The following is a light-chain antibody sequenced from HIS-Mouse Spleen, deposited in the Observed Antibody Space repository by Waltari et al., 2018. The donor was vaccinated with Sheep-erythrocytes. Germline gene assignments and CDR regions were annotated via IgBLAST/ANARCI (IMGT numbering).Light chain of an antibody. V-gene: IGLV3-21*02. Sequence: SYVLTQPPSVSVAPGQTARITCGGNNLGSKSVHWYQQNPGQAPVLVVYDDSDRPSGIPERFSGSNSGNTATLTISRVEAGDEADYYCQVWDSSSDAWVFGGGTKLTVL. CDR1: NLGSKS. J-gene: IGLJ3*02. CDR2: DDS. CDR3: QVWDSSSDAWV.